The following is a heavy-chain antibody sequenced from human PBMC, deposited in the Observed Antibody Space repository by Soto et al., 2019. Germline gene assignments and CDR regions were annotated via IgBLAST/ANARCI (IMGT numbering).Heavy chain of an antibody. CDR1: GFTFSSYG. Sequence: HPGGSLRLSCAASGFTFSSYGMHWVRQAPGKGLEWVAVISFDGSNKYYADSVKGRFTISRDNSKNSLYLQVNSLRAEDTAVYYCAKDLYSGSSHPDYWGQGTLVTVSS. D-gene: IGHD1-26*01. J-gene: IGHJ4*02. V-gene: IGHV3-30*18. CDR3: AKDLYSGSSHPDY. CDR2: ISFDGSNK.